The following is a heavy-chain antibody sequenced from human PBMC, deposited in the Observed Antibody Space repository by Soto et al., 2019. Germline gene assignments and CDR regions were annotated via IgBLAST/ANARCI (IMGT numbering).Heavy chain of an antibody. D-gene: IGHD3-3*01. CDR3: AGHITLFGVVNDN. CDR2: ISGSGGST. CDR1: GFTFSSYA. Sequence: WGSLSLSCAASGFTFSSYAMSWVRQDPGKGLEWVSAISGSGGSTYYADSVKGRFTISRDNSKNTLYLQMNSLRAEDTAVYYCAGHITLFGVVNDNWGKGTLVTVSS. J-gene: IGHJ4*01. V-gene: IGHV3-23*01.